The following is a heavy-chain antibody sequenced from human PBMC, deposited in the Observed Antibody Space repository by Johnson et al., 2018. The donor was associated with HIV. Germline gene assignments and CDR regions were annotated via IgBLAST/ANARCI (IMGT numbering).Heavy chain of an antibody. D-gene: IGHD2-21*01. CDR3: AKDMGGDTDVI. CDR1: RFTFDSYG. Sequence: QVQLVESGGGVVQPGGSLRLSCAASRFTFDSYGMHWVRQAPGRGLEWLAVMWYDGSNKYYADSVKGRFTISRDNAKNSLYLQMNSLRAEDTALYYCAKDMGGDTDVIWGQGTMVTVSS. J-gene: IGHJ3*02. V-gene: IGHV3-33*03. CDR2: MWYDGSNK.